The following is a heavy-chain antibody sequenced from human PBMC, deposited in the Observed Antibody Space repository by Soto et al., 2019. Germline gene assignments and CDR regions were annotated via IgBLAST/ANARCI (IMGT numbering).Heavy chain of an antibody. J-gene: IGHJ4*02. CDR1: GFTFSNSA. CDR2: IRSSGGHT. Sequence: PGGSLRLSCVASGFTFSNSAMSWVRHVPGKGLEWAAGIRSSGGHTNYAGSVKGRFTISRDNSKDTLYLQMNSLRAEDTALYYCAKVQEFCGFNCYIVDSWGQGVLVTVSS. V-gene: IGHV3-23*01. CDR3: AKVQEFCGFNCYIVDS. D-gene: IGHD2-21*02.